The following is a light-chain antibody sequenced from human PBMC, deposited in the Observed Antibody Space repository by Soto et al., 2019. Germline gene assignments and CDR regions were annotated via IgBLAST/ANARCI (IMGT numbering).Light chain of an antibody. V-gene: IGKV3-15*01. Sequence: EIVLTQSPVTLSVSPGEGAALSCRASQSVGSNLAWYQHKPGQAPRLLIYDSSTRATGIPDRFSGSGSGTEFTLTISSLQSEDFAVYYCQQYNIWYTFGQGTKLEIK. CDR2: DSS. J-gene: IGKJ2*01. CDR3: QQYNIWYT. CDR1: QSVGSN.